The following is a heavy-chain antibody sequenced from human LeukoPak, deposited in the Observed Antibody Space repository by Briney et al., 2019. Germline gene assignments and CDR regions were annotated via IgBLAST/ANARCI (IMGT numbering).Heavy chain of an antibody. J-gene: IGHJ4*02. CDR1: GYTFTGYY. Sequence: ASVKVSCKASGYTFTGYYMNWVRQAPGQGLEWVGWINPNSGGTNYSQKFQGRVTMTRDTSISTAYMELSRLRSDDTAVYYCAILGVYGDYARDYWGQGTLVTVSS. D-gene: IGHD4-17*01. CDR3: AILGVYGDYARDY. CDR2: INPNSGGT. V-gene: IGHV1-2*02.